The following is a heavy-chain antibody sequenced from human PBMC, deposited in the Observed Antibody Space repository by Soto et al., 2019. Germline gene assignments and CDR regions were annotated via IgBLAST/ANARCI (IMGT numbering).Heavy chain of an antibody. J-gene: IGHJ6*02. CDR3: ARDRAFGYCSGGSCYSSYYYYGMDV. D-gene: IGHD2-15*01. V-gene: IGHV4-59*01. CDR2: IYYSGST. CDR1: GGSISSYY. Sequence: QVRLQESGPGLVKPSETLSLTCTVSGGSISSYYWSWIRQPPGKGLEWIGYIYYSGSTNYNPSLKSRVTISVDTSKNQFSLKLSSVTAADTAVYYCARDRAFGYCSGGSCYSSYYYYGMDVWGQGTTVTVSS.